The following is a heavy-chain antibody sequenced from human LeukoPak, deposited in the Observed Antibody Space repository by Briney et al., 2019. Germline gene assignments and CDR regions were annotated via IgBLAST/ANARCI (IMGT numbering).Heavy chain of an antibody. CDR3: ARQAYGSHFDAFDI. V-gene: IGHV5-51*01. CDR2: IYPDDSET. D-gene: IGHD3-22*01. J-gene: IGHJ3*02. CDR1: GYRFTTDY. Sequence: GESLKISCKASGYRFTTDYIGWVRQMPGKGMEWMGIIYPDDSETNYSPSFQGQVSMSVDKSITTAYLQWSSLKASDTAIYYCARQAYGSHFDAFDIWGQGTMVTVSS.